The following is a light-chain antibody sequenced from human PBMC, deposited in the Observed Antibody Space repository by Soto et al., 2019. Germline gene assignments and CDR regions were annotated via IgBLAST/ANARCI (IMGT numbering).Light chain of an antibody. CDR3: QQYNNRWT. V-gene: IGKV3-15*01. CDR1: QSVSSN. Sequence: EIVMTQSPATLSVSPGERATLSCRASQSVSSNLAWYQQKPGQAPRLLIYGASTRATGIPARFSGSGSGTEFAHTISSLQSEELAVYDGQQYNNRWTCGQGAKVEIK. J-gene: IGKJ1*01. CDR2: GAS.